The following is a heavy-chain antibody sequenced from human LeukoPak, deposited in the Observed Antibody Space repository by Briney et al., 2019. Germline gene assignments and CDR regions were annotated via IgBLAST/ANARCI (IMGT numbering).Heavy chain of an antibody. CDR1: GFTFSSYT. D-gene: IGHD2-2*03. J-gene: IGHJ4*02. CDR2: ISTGGNT. Sequence: PGGSLRLSCTASGFTFSSYTMSWVRQAPGKGLKWVSTISTGGNTYYADSVQGRFTVSRDDSKNTLYLQMNSLRAEDTAVYYCAKDGGLWISAHWGDSWGRGTLVTVSS. CDR3: AKDGGLWISAHWGDS. V-gene: IGHV3-23*01.